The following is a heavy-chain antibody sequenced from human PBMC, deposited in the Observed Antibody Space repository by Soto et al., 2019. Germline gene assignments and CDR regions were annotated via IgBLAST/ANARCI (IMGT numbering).Heavy chain of an antibody. J-gene: IGHJ4*02. CDR3: ASRDPGTSVDY. CDR2: IYRTGIT. CDR1: GGSFTSNNW. V-gene: IGHV4-4*02. Sequence: PSETLSLTFAVSGGSFTSNNWWTWVRQPPGQGLEWIGEIYRTGITNYNPSLKSRVTISLDKSENQFALKVTSLTAADTAVYYCASRDPGTSVDYWAQGTLVTVSS. D-gene: IGHD1-7*01.